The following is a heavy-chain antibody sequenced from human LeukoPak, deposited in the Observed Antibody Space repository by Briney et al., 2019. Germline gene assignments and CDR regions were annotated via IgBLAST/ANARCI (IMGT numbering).Heavy chain of an antibody. CDR3: VGEGRQLALFDY. J-gene: IGHJ4*02. CDR1: GFTFSDYY. V-gene: IGHV3-11*04. Sequence: GGSLRLSCAASGFTFSDYYMSWIRKDPGNGQEWVSYISSSGSTIYYADSVKGRFTISRDNAKESLYLQMNSLRVEDTAVYYCVGEGRQLALFDYWGQGTLVTVSS. CDR2: ISSSGSTI. D-gene: IGHD6-6*01.